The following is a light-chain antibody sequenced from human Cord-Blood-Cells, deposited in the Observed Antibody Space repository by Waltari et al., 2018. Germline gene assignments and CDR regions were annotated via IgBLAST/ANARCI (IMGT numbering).Light chain of an antibody. Sequence: DIQMTQSPSSLSASVGARVTITCRASQSISSYLNWYQQNPGKAPKPLIYAASSLQSGVPSRFSGSGSGTDFTLTISSLQPEGFATYYCQQSYSTPLTFGGGTKVEIK. CDR1: QSISSY. J-gene: IGKJ4*01. V-gene: IGKV1-39*01. CDR3: QQSYSTPLT. CDR2: AAS.